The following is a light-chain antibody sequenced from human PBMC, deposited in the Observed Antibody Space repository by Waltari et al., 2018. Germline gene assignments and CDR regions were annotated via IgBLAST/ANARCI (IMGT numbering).Light chain of an antibody. J-gene: IGKJ4*01. Sequence: DIQMTQSPSSLSASLGDRVTITCKASQDITNYLNWYQQKPGKAPKLLIYDASNLEPGVPSRFSGGGSGTDFTFTISSLQPEDIATYYCQQYDNLPLTFGGGTKVEIK. CDR3: QQYDNLPLT. V-gene: IGKV1-33*01. CDR1: QDITNY. CDR2: DAS.